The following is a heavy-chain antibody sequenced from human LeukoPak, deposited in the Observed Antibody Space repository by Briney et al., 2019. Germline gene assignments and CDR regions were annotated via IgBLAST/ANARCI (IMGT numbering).Heavy chain of an antibody. CDR1: GGSISSYY. J-gene: IGHJ5*02. V-gene: IGHV4-59*01. CDR2: IYYSGST. Sequence: SETLSLTCTVSGGSISSYYWSWIRQPAGKGLEWIGYIYYSGSTNYNPSLKSRVTISVDTSKNQFSLKLSSVTAADTAVYYCARVYYGSGSTNWFDPWGQGTLVTVSS. D-gene: IGHD3-10*01. CDR3: ARVYYGSGSTNWFDP.